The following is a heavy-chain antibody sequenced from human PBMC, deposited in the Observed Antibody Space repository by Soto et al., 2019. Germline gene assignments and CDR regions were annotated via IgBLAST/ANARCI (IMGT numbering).Heavy chain of an antibody. Sequence: PGGSLRLSCAASGFAFSDYYMSWIRQAPGKGLEWVSYISSSGSIIYYADSVKGRFTISRDNAKNSLYLQMNSLRAEDTAVYYCARDLGYYDSDGYSDYWGQGTLVTVSS. J-gene: IGHJ4*02. D-gene: IGHD3-22*01. V-gene: IGHV3-11*01. CDR1: GFAFSDYY. CDR2: ISSSGSII. CDR3: ARDLGYYDSDGYSDY.